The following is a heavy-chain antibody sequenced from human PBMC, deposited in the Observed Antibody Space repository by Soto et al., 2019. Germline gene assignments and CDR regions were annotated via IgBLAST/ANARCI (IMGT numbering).Heavy chain of an antibody. CDR3: ARGIRGHYAFDV. CDR2: VKTDGST. J-gene: IGHJ3*01. Sequence: EVQLEESGGDLVRPGGSLRLSCAASGITFSSYWMHWVRQAPGKGLVWVSRVKTDGSTYYADSVKGRFTIFRDNAKNTLYLQMNSLTVEDTAVYYCARGIRGHYAFDVWGQGTMVTVSS. V-gene: IGHV3-74*02. CDR1: GITFSSYW. D-gene: IGHD5-12*01.